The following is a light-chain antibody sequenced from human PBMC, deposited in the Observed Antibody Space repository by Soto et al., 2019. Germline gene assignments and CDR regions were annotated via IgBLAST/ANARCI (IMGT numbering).Light chain of an antibody. V-gene: IGKV3-20*01. CDR1: QTVSDNY. CDR3: QQYGGSPRVS. Sequence: EIVLTQSPGALSSSPGERATLSCRASQTVSDNYLAWYQQKPGQAPRLLIYGASTRATGIPDRFSGSGSGTDFTLTISRLEPEDFAGYYCQQYGGSPRVSFGGGTKVEVK. J-gene: IGKJ4*01. CDR2: GAS.